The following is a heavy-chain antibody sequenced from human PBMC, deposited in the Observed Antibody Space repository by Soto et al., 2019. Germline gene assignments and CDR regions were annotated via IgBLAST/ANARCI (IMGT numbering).Heavy chain of an antibody. CDR1: GGSFSGYY. J-gene: IGHJ5*02. V-gene: IGHV4-34*01. D-gene: IGHD3-9*01. CDR3: ARGGVLRYFDWQTPFGNWFDP. CDR2: INHSGST. Sequence: LSLTCAVYGGSFSGYYWSWIRQPPGKGLEWIGEINHSGSTNYNPSLKSRVTISVDTSKNQFSLKLSSVTAADTAVYYCARGGVLRYFDWQTPFGNWFDPWGQGTLVTVSS.